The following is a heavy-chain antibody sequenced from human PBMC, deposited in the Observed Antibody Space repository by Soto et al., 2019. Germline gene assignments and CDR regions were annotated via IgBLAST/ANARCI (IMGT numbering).Heavy chain of an antibody. Sequence: SETLSLTCTVSGGSISSYYWSWIRQPAGKGLEWIGRIYTSGSTNYNPSLKSRVTMSVDTSKNQFSLKLSSVTAADTAVYYCARDRADMAADAYYFDYWGQGTLVTVYS. CDR1: GGSISSYY. CDR2: IYTSGST. CDR3: ARDRADMAADAYYFDY. V-gene: IGHV4-4*07. J-gene: IGHJ4*02. D-gene: IGHD5-18*01.